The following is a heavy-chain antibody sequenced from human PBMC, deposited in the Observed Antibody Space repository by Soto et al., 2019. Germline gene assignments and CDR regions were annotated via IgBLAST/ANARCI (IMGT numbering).Heavy chain of an antibody. CDR3: ARGVPGFWFDP. CDR1: GGSISSYY. Sequence: QVQLQESGPGLVKPSETLSLTCTVSGGSISSYYWSWIRQPPGKGLEWIGYIYYSGSTNYNPSLKSRVTISVDTSKNQFSLKLSSVTAADTAVYYCARGVPGFWFDPWGQGTLVTVSS. J-gene: IGHJ5*02. V-gene: IGHV4-59*01. D-gene: IGHD3-10*01. CDR2: IYYSGST.